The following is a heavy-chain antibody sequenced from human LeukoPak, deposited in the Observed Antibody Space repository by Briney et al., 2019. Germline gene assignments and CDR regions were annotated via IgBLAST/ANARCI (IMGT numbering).Heavy chain of an antibody. V-gene: IGHV3-66*01. D-gene: IGHD5-18*01. CDR1: GFTVSSNY. Sequence: GGSLRLSCAASGFTVSSNYMSWVRQAPGKGLEWVSVIYSGGSTYYADSVKGRFTISRDNSKNTLYLQMNSLRAEDTAVYYCARDGYSYGYAFDIWGQGTMVTVSS. CDR3: ARDGYSYGYAFDI. CDR2: IYSGGST. J-gene: IGHJ3*02.